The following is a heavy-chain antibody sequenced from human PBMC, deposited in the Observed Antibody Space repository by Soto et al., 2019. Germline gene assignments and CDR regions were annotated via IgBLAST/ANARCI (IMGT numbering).Heavy chain of an antibody. CDR1: GFTFNYYA. CDR2: VSGRGDIT. J-gene: IGHJ4*02. D-gene: IGHD6-19*01. Sequence: VQLLESGGGLAQPGGSLRLSCAASGFTFNYYAMSWVRQAPGKGLEWVSGVSGRGDITYSAYSVKGRFSISRDNSKNSLFLQMNSLSVEDTALYYFVRGVWTSGWFYWGQGSLVIVSS. V-gene: IGHV3-23*01. CDR3: VRGVWTSGWFY.